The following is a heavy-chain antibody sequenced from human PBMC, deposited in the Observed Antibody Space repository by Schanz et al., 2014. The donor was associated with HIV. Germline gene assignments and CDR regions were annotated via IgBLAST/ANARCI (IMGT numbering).Heavy chain of an antibody. V-gene: IGHV1-8*01. J-gene: IGHJ6*02. CDR3: ARRRSEIVPAAIVLHYYYGFDV. D-gene: IGHD2-2*02. CDR2: MNPNSGNT. CDR1: GYTFTNYD. Sequence: QVQLVQSGPEVKKPGASVRVSCKASGYTFTNYDINWVRQATGQGLEWMGWMNPNSGNTGYAQKFQGRVTMTRDTSKSTAYMDLSSLRSEDTAVYYCARRRSEIVPAAIVLHYYYGFDVWGQGTTVTVS.